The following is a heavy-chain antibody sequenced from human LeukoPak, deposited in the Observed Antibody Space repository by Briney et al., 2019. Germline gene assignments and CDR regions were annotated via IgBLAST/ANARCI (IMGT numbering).Heavy chain of an antibody. D-gene: IGHD2-15*01. J-gene: IGHJ4*02. CDR1: GFTFSSSA. CDR2: ISGSGGKT. V-gene: IGHV3-23*01. Sequence: GGSLRLSCAASGFTFSSSAMSWVRQAPGKGLEWVSTISGSGGKTYYAASVKGRFTISRDNSENAFYLQMNSLRAEDTAVYYCARRLGYCSGGTCYWGQGTVVTVSS. CDR3: ARRLGYCSGGTCY.